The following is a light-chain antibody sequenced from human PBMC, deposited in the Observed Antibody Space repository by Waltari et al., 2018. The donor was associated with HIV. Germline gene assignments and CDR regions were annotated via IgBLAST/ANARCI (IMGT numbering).Light chain of an antibody. CDR1: ALPKQY. Sequence: SYELTQPPSVSVSPGQTARITCSGDALPKQYAYWYQQKPGQAPVVMIYKDSERPSVIPERFSGSSSGTTVTLTISGVQAEDEADYYCQSADSSGTHYVFGTGTKVTVL. CDR2: KDS. V-gene: IGLV3-25*03. CDR3: QSADSSGTHYV. J-gene: IGLJ1*01.